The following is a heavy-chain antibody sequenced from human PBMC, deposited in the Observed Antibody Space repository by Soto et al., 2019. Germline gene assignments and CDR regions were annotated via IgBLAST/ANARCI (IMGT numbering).Heavy chain of an antibody. CDR2: ISAHNGNT. Sequence: QVQLVQSGAEVKKPAASVKVSCKASGYTFTSYGISWVRQAPGQGLEWMGWISAHNGNTKYAQKVQGRVTMTTDTSTSTDYMELRSLRSDDTAVYYCARDLAAGMIDSWGQGTLVTFSS. CDR1: GYTFTSYG. D-gene: IGHD6-13*01. V-gene: IGHV1-18*01. J-gene: IGHJ4*02. CDR3: ARDLAAGMIDS.